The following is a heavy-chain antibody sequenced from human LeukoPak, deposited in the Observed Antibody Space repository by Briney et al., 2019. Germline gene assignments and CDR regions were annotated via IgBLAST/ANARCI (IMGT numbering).Heavy chain of an antibody. J-gene: IGHJ6*04. V-gene: IGHV3-7*01. D-gene: IGHD5-18*01. CDR1: GFTFSTFA. Sequence: GGSLRLSCAASGFTFSTFAMIWVRQPPGKGLEWVANINQDGSEKYYVDSVKGRFTISRDNAKNSLYLQMNSLRAEDTAVYYCARDDVDTAVWGKGTTVTISS. CDR3: ARDDVDTAV. CDR2: INQDGSEK.